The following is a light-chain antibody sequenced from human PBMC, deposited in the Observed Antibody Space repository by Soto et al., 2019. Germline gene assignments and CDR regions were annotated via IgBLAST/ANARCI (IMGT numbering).Light chain of an antibody. V-gene: IGKV3-20*01. J-gene: IGKJ1*01. CDR1: QSVDSSF. CDR3: QQYVSSVT. CDR2: GAS. Sequence: EIVLTQSPGTLSLSPGERATLSGRASQSVDSSFFAWYQKKPGQAPRLLIYGASKRATGIPDRFSGSGSGTDFTLTISRLEPEDFAVYYCQQYVSSVTFGQGTKVEIK.